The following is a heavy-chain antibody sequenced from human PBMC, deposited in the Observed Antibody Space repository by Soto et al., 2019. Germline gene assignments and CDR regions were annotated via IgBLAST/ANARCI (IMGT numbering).Heavy chain of an antibody. CDR3: ASKGLRYYYGSGSSWDYYGMDV. D-gene: IGHD3-10*01. CDR1: GYSFTSYW. J-gene: IGHJ6*02. V-gene: IGHV5-51*07. Sequence: GESLKISCKGSGYSFTSYWIGGVHQMPGKGQEWLGIIYPGDSDTRYSPSFQGQVTISADKSISTAYLQWSSLKASDTAMYYCASKGLRYYYGSGSSWDYYGMDVWGQGTTVTSP. CDR2: IYPGDSDT.